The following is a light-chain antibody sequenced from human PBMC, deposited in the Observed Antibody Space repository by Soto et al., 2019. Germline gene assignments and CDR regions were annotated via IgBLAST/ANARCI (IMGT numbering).Light chain of an antibody. J-gene: IGLJ1*01. V-gene: IGLV1-40*01. CDR2: ENN. CDR3: QSYDSSLSGYV. Sequence: QTVVTQPPSVSEAPGQRVTISCTGSSSNIGAGYEADWYQQVPGTAPKLLIYENNNRPSGVPDRFSGSKSGTSASLAITGLQAEDEAEYYCQSYDSSLSGYVFGTGTKLTVL. CDR1: SSNIGAGYE.